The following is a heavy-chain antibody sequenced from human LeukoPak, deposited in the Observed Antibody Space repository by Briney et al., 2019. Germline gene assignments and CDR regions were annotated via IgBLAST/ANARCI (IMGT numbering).Heavy chain of an antibody. V-gene: IGHV4-4*07. CDR2: IYTSGST. D-gene: IGHD6-13*01. Sequence: SETLSLTCTVSGGSISSYYWSWIRQPAGKGLEWIGRIYTSGSTNYNPSLKSRVTISVDTSKNQFSLKLSSVTAADTAVYYCARHGWGSSWYGQYYYYGMDVWGQGTTVTVSS. CDR1: GGSISSYY. J-gene: IGHJ6*02. CDR3: ARHGWGSSWYGQYYYYGMDV.